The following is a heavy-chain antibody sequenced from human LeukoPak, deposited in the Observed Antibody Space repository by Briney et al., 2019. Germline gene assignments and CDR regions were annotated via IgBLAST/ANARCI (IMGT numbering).Heavy chain of an antibody. D-gene: IGHD3-22*01. CDR2: ISSSGGTI. CDR3: ASGPDYYDSSGYKEKYAFDI. Sequence: GGSLRLSCAASGFTFSAYYMSWIRQAPGKGLEWVSYISSSGGTIYYADSVKGRFTISRDNAKNSLFLQMNSLTAEDTAVYYCASGPDYYDSSGYKEKYAFDIWGQGTMVTVSS. CDR1: GFTFSAYY. V-gene: IGHV3-11*04. J-gene: IGHJ3*02.